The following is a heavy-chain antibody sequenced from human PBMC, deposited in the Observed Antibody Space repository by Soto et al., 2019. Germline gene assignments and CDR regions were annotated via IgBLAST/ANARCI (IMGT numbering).Heavy chain of an antibody. V-gene: IGHV3-30-3*01. Sequence: GGSLRLSCAASGFTFSSYAMHWVRQAPGKGLEWVAVISYDGSNKYYADSVKGRFTISRDNSKNTLYLQMNSLRAEDTAVYYCARDQLVAGWAWGYYGMDVCRQGTTVTGSS. CDR1: GFTFSSYA. CDR2: ISYDGSNK. D-gene: IGHD5-12*01. CDR3: ARDQLVAGWAWGYYGMDV. J-gene: IGHJ6*01.